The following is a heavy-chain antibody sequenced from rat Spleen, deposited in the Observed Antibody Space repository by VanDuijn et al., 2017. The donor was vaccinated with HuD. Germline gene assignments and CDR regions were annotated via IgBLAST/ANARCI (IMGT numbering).Heavy chain of an antibody. J-gene: IGHJ3*01. V-gene: IGHV5-20*01. CDR3: TTDPRRGAY. CDR1: GFTFSDYY. CDR2: ISSDGGRN. Sequence: EVQLVESDGGLVQPGRSLKLSCAASGFTFSDYYMAWVRQAPTKGLEWVATISSDGGRNFYRDSVKGRFTISRDNAKSTLYLQMDSLRSEDTATYYCTTDPRRGAYWGQGTLVTVSS. D-gene: IGHD1-11*01.